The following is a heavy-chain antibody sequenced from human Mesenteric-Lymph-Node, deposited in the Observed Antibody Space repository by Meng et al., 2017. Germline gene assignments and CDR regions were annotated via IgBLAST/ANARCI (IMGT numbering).Heavy chain of an antibody. CDR2: IWSDGSYK. V-gene: IGHV3-33*01. CDR3: ARVRGPYGSGSWFDY. Sequence: GESLKISCAASGFTFRSFGMHWVRQAPGKGLEWVAVIWSDGSYKYYADSVKGRFTISRDNSKNTLYLQVNSLRAEDTAVYYCARVRGPYGSGSWFDYWGQGTLVTVSS. D-gene: IGHD3-10*01. CDR1: GFTFRSFG. J-gene: IGHJ4*02.